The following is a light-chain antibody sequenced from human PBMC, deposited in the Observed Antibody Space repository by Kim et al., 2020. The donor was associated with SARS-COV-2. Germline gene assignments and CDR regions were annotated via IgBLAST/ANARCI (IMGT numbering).Light chain of an antibody. CDR3: QQSYTTPIT. V-gene: IGKV1-39*01. CDR1: KTIAKY. Sequence: DIEMTQSPSSLSAWVGDRVTISCRASKTIAKYVNWYQQRPGKAPKILLFDATTLHVGVPSRFSGSASGTDFTLTISGVQVEDFATYFCQQSYTTPITFGQGTRLEIK. J-gene: IGKJ5*01. CDR2: DAT.